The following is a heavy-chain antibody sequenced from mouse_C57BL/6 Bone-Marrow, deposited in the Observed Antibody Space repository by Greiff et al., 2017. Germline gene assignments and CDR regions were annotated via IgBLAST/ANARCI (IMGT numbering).Heavy chain of an antibody. Sequence: QVQLKESGPGLVQPSQSLSITCTVSGFSLTSYGVHWVRQPPGKGLEWLGVIWSGGSTDYNAAFISRLSISKDNSKSQFFFKMNSLQADDTAIYYCAKGVISGSWFAYWGQGTLVTVSA. CDR3: AKGVISGSWFAY. J-gene: IGHJ3*01. CDR2: IWSGGST. D-gene: IGHD3-2*02. CDR1: GFSLTSYG. V-gene: IGHV2-4*01.